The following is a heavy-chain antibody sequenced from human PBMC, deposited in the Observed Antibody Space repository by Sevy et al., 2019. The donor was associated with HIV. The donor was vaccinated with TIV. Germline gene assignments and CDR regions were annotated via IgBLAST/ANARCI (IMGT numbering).Heavy chain of an antibody. CDR1: GYTLTELS. V-gene: IGHV1-24*01. CDR3: ATMEYYYDSTTYLNGDY. D-gene: IGHD3-22*01. CDR2: FDPEDGET. Sequence: ASVKVSCKVSGYTLTELSMHWVRQAPGKGLEWMGGFDPEDGETIYAQKFQGTVTMTEDTSTDTAYMELSSLRSEDTAVYYCATMEYYYDSTTYLNGDYWGQGTLVTVSS. J-gene: IGHJ4*02.